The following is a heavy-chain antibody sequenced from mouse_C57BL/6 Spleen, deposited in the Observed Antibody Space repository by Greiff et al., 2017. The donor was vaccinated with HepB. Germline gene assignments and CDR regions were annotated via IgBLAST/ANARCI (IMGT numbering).Heavy chain of an antibody. Sequence: LQQSGAELVRPGASVKMSCKASGYTFTSYNMHWVKKTPRQGLEWIGAIYPGNGDTSYNQKFKGKATLTVDKSSSTAYMQLSSLTSEDSAVYFCAKSGDYDDAMDYWGQGTSVTVSS. J-gene: IGHJ4*01. CDR3: AKSGDYDDAMDY. CDR1: GYTFTSYN. D-gene: IGHD2-4*01. V-gene: IGHV1-12*01. CDR2: IYPGNGDT.